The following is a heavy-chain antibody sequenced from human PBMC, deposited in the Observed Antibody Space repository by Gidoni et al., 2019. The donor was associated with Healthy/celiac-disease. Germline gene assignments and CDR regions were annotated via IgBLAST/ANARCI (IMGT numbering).Heavy chain of an antibody. V-gene: IGHV3-30*18. CDR2: ISYDGSHK. J-gene: IGHJ1*01. CDR3: AKDASYSSGWYEDD. Sequence: QVQLVETGGGVVQPGRSLRLSSSASGTPFSSYCMHWVRQAPRKGLECVAVISYDGSHKYSADSVKGRFTIAVDNSKNTLYLQMNSLRAEDTALYYWAKDASYSSGWYEDDWGQGPLIAVSS. CDR1: GTPFSSYC. D-gene: IGHD6-19*01.